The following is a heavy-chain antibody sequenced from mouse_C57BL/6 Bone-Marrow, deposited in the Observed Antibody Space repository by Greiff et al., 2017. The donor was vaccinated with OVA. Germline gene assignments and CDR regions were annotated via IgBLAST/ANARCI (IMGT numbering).Heavy chain of an antibody. J-gene: IGHJ4*01. CDR2: ISSGSRNI. V-gene: IGHV5-17*01. CDR1: GFTFSDYG. Sequence: EVKLMESGGGLVKPGGSLKLSCAASGFTFSDYGMHWVRQAPEKGLEWVAYISSGSRNIYYADTVKGRFTISRDNAKNTLFLQMTSLRSEDTAMYYGARQRRAFMDYWGQGTSVTVSS. D-gene: IGHD3-1*01. CDR3: ARQRRAFMDY.